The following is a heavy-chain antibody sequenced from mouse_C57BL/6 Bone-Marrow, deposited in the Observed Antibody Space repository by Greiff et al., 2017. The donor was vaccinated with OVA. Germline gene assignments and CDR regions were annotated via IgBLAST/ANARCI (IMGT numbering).Heavy chain of an antibody. D-gene: IGHD1-1*01. J-gene: IGHJ3*01. V-gene: IGHV1-64*01. CDR3: ARRDPYYYGSPWFAY. CDR2: IHPNSGGT. CDR1: GYTFTSYW. Sequence: QVQLQQPGAELVKPGASVKLSCKASGYTFTSYWMHWVKQRPGQGLEWIGMIHPNSGGTNYNEKFKSKATLTVDKSSSTAYMQLSSLTAEDSAVYYCARRDPYYYGSPWFAYWGQGTLVTVSA.